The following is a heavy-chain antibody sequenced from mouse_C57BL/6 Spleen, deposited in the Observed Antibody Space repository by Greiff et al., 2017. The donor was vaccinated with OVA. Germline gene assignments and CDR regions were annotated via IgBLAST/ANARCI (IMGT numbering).Heavy chain of an antibody. CDR2: IDPETGGT. CDR3: TREGSAY. D-gene: IGHD3-3*01. V-gene: IGHV1-15*01. CDR1: GYTFTDYE. J-gene: IGHJ3*01. Sequence: QVQLQQSGAELVRPGASVTLTCKASGYTFTDYEMHWVKQTPVHGLEWIGAIDPETGGTAYNQKFKGKAILTADKSSSTAYMELRSLTSEDSAVYYCTREGSAYWGQGTLVTVSA.